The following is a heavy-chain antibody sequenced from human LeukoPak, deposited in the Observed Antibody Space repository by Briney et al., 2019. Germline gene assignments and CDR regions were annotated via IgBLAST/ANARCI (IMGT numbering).Heavy chain of an antibody. CDR2: TYYRSKWYS. D-gene: IGHD2-8*02. Sequence: SQTLSLTCAISGDSVSSTDAAWNWIRQSPSRGLEWLGRTYYRSKWYSDYAVSVKGRITINPDTSKNQFSLQPNSVTPEDSAVYYCARSTGWLNGHWGQGTLVTVSS. V-gene: IGHV6-1*01. CDR1: GDSVSSTDAA. CDR3: ARSTGWLNGH. J-gene: IGHJ4*02.